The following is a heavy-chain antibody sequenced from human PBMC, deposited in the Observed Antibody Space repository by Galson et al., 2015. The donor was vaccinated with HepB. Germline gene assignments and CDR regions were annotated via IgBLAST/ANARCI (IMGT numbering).Heavy chain of an antibody. J-gene: IGHJ4*02. CDR3: ASGLWGDVTRYYFDY. D-gene: IGHD3-10*01. CDR1: GGSFSGYY. Sequence: ETLSLTCAVYGGSFSGYYWSWIRQPPGKGLEWIGEINHSGSTNYNPSLKSRVTISVDTSKNQFSLKLSSVTAADTAVYYCASGLWGDVTRYYFDYWGQGTLVTVSS. CDR2: INHSGST. V-gene: IGHV4-34*01.